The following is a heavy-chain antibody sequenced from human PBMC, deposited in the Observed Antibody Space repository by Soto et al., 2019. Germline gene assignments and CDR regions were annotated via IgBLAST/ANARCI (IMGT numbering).Heavy chain of an antibody. Sequence: SETLPLTCTVSGNSVTNYFWSWIRQPPGKGLEWIGHMYHGGRTNYSPSLKSRVTMSLDSSKNQFSLNLSSVTAADTAVYFCARDPGYCTNGVCPIFDFWGQG. J-gene: IGHJ4*02. D-gene: IGHD2-8*01. CDR2: MYHGGRT. CDR3: ARDPGYCTNGVCPIFDF. CDR1: GNSVTNYF. V-gene: IGHV4-59*02.